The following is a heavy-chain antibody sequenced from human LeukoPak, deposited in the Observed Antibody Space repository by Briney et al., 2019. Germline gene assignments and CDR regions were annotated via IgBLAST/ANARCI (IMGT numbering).Heavy chain of an antibody. D-gene: IGHD6-6*01. Sequence: PSETLSLTXTVSGGSISSGSYYWSWIRQPAGNGLEWIGRIHTSGSTNYNPSLKSRVTISLDTSKNQFSLKLSSVTAADTAVYYCARGRDGSSYYFDYWGQGTLVTVSS. J-gene: IGHJ4*02. CDR1: GGSISSGSYY. CDR2: IHTSGST. CDR3: ARGRDGSSYYFDY. V-gene: IGHV4-61*02.